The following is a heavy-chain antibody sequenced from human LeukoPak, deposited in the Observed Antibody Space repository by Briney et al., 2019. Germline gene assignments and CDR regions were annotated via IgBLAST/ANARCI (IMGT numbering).Heavy chain of an antibody. Sequence: SETLSLTCTVSGGSISSSGYYWGWIRQPPGKGLEWIGSIFYSGSTYYNPSLKSPVSISVDTSKNQFSLKLSSVTAADTAVYYCARVSSSSRPNFDYWGQGTLVTVSS. J-gene: IGHJ4*02. CDR2: IFYSGST. V-gene: IGHV4-39*01. D-gene: IGHD6-6*01. CDR3: ARVSSSSRPNFDY. CDR1: GGSISSSGYY.